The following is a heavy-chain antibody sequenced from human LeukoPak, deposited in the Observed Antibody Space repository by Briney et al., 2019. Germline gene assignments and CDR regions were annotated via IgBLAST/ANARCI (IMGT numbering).Heavy chain of an antibody. CDR3: ARGPRGPPPWGYYFDY. CDR2: IYYSGST. V-gene: IGHV4-59*12. CDR1: GGSISSYY. J-gene: IGHJ4*02. D-gene: IGHD7-27*01. Sequence: SETLSLTCTVSGGSISSYYWSWIRQPPGKGLEWIGYIYYSGSTNYNPSLKSRVTISVDTSKNQFSLKLSSVTAADTAVYYCARGPRGPPPWGYYFDYWGQETLVTVS.